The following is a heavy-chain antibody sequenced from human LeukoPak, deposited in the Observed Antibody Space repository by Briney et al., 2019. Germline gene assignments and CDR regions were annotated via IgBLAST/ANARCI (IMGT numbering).Heavy chain of an antibody. D-gene: IGHD6-13*01. CDR3: AKDLAAAGTSY. CDR1: GGNIRSLA. CDR2: ISGSGGST. V-gene: IGHV3-23*01. Sequence: DGTRTCSYAVSGGNIRSLAGSWISQAPGKGLEWVSAISGSGGSTYYADSVKGRFTISRDNSKNTLYLQMNSLRAEDTAVYYCAKDLAAAGTSYWGQGTLVTVSS. J-gene: IGHJ4*02.